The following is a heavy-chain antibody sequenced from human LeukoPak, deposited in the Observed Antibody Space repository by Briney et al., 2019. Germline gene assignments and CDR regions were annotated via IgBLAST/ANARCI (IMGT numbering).Heavy chain of an antibody. CDR3: ARFIGYCSGGSCSHWFDP. Sequence: GGSLRLSCAASGFTFSSYEMNWVRHAPGQGLEWVSYISSSGSTIYYADSVKGRFTISRDNAKNSLYLQMNSLRAEDTAVYYCARFIGYCSGGSCSHWFDPWGQGTLVTVSS. D-gene: IGHD2-15*01. V-gene: IGHV3-48*03. CDR2: ISSSGSTI. J-gene: IGHJ5*02. CDR1: GFTFSSYE.